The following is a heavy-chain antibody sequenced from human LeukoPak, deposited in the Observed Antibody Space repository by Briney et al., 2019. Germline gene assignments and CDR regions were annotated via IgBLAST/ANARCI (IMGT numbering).Heavy chain of an antibody. J-gene: IGHJ1*01. CDR2: ISSSGSTI. D-gene: IGHD3-10*01. V-gene: IGHV3-11*01. CDR1: GFTFSDYF. CDR3: ATRFDYYGSGSYPEYFQH. Sequence: PGGSLRLSCAASGFTFSDYFMSWIRQAPGKGLEWVSYISSSGSTIYYADSVKGRFTISRDNAKNSLYLQMNSLRAEDTAVYNCATRFDYYGSGSYPEYFQHWGQGTLVTVSS.